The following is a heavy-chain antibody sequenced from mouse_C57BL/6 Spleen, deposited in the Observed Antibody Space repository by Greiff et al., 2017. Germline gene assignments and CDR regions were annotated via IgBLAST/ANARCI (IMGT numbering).Heavy chain of an antibody. D-gene: IGHD2-4*01. Sequence: VQLQQPGAELVKPGASVKMSCKASGYTFTSYWMHWVKQRPGRGLEWIGRNDPNSGGTKYNEKFKSKATLTVDKPSSTAYMQLSSLTAEDSAVYCWARYDYEYYFGCWGQGTTLTVSS. CDR1: GYTFTSYW. CDR2: NDPNSGGT. J-gene: IGHJ2*01. V-gene: IGHV1-72*01. CDR3: ARYDYEYYFGC.